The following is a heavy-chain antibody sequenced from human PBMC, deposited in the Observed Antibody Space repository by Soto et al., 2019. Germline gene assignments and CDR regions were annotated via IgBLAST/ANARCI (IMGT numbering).Heavy chain of an antibody. V-gene: IGHV5-51*01. CDR3: ARSRFCGASGCYHFDY. CDR2: IFPADSDT. D-gene: IGHD2-15*01. Sequence: PRESLKISCKVSGYTFINYWLGWVRQMPGKGLEWMGIIFPADSDTTYSPSFQDQVTISADKSINTAYLQWSSLKASDTAMYYCARSRFCGASGCYHFDYWGQGTLVTVPS. CDR1: GYTFINYW. J-gene: IGHJ4*02.